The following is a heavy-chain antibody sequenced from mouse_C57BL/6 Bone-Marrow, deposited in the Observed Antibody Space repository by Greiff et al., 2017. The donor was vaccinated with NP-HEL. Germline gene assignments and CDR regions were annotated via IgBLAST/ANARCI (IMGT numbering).Heavy chain of an antibody. V-gene: IGHV5-6*02. CDR1: GFTFSSYG. CDR2: ISSGGSYT. D-gene: IGHD2-5*01. CDR3: ARRGYYSTTGFAY. Sequence: EVKLVESGGDLVKPGGSLKLSCAASGFTFSSYGMSWVRQTPDKRLEWVATISSGGSYTYYPDSVKGRFTISRDNAKNTLYLQRSSLKSEDTAMYYCARRGYYSTTGFAYWGQGTLVTVSA. J-gene: IGHJ3*01.